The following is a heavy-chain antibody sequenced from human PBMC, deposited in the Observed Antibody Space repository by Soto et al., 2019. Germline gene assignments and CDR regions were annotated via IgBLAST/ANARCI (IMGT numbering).Heavy chain of an antibody. V-gene: IGHV5-51*01. J-gene: IGHJ5*02. CDR3: ARQGAAVPTVPLIWFDP. CDR1: GYTFNTHW. D-gene: IGHD6-13*01. CDR2: IYPGDSNT. Sequence: GESLKISCKGSGYTFNTHWIAWVRQVPGKDLEWMGIIYPGDSNTRYSRSFQGQVTISADKSSSTAYLQWSSLKASDTAIYYCARQGAAVPTVPLIWFDPWGQGTLVTVSS.